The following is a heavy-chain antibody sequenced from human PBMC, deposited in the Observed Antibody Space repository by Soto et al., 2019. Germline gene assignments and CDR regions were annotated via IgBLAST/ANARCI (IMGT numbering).Heavy chain of an antibody. J-gene: IGHJ4*02. CDR2: IKSKTDGGTT. CDR3: HVVVVTAGAFDY. CDR1: GFTFSNAW. V-gene: IGHV3-15*01. Sequence: VGSLRLSCAASGFTFSNAWMSWVRQAPGKGLEWVGRIKSKTDGGTTDYAAPVKGRFTISRDDSKNTLYLQMNSLKTEDTAVYYCHVVVVTAGAFDYWGQGTLVTVSS. D-gene: IGHD2-21*02.